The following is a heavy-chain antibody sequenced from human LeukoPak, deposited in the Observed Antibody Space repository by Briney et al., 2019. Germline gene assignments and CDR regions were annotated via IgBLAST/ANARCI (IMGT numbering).Heavy chain of an antibody. J-gene: IGHJ4*02. V-gene: IGHV3-74*01. CDR1: GFTFSSYW. CDR3: ARGVSSWYFDY. CDR2: INSDGSST. Sequence: GGSLRLSCAASGFTFSSYWMHWVRQAPGKGLVWVSRINSDGSSTSYADSVKGRFTISRGNAKNTLYLQMNSLRAEDTAVYYCARGVSSWYFDYWGQGTLVTVSS. D-gene: IGHD6-13*01.